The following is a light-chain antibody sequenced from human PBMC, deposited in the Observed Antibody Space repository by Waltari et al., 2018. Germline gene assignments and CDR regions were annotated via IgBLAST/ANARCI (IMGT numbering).Light chain of an antibody. CDR2: DVS. Sequence: QSALTQPASVSGSPGQSITISCTGTSSDVGGYNYVSWYQQHPGKAPKLLLYDVSKRPSGFSNRCSGSKSGNTASLTISGLQAEDEADYYCSSYTSSSTLVFGGGTKLTVL. J-gene: IGLJ2*01. CDR1: SSDVGGYNY. CDR3: SSYTSSSTLV. V-gene: IGLV2-14*01.